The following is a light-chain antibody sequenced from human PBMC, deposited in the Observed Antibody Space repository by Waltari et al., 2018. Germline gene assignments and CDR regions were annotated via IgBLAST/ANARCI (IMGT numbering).Light chain of an antibody. Sequence: QSALTQPASVSGSPGQSITISCTGTSRDIGYYKFFVSWYQHRPGEAPKLIIYEGNVRPSGVSDRFSGSKSGNAASLTISGLQAEDEAHYYCCSYGVRVFFGGGTKLTVL. CDR1: SRDIGYYKFF. CDR3: CSYGVRVF. J-gene: IGLJ2*01. V-gene: IGLV2-23*01. CDR2: EGN.